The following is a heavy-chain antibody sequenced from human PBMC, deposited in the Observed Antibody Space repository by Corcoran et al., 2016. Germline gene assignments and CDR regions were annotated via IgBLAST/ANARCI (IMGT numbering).Heavy chain of an antibody. J-gene: IGHJ2*01. D-gene: IGHD1-26*01. CDR3: ARGQRGGSYSLSWYFDL. CDR2: INHSGST. Sequence: QVQLQQWCSGLLTPSETLSLTCAVYGGSFSGYYWSWIRQPPGTGLEWIGEINHSGSTNYNPSLKSRVTISVDTSKNQFSLKLSSVPAAEPAVYYWARGQRGGSYSLSWYFDLWGRGTLVTGSS. V-gene: IGHV4-34*01. CDR1: GGSFSGYY.